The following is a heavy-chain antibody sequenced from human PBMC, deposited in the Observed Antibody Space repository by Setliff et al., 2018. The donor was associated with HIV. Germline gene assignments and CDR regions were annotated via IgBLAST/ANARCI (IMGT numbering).Heavy chain of an antibody. V-gene: IGHV7-4-1*02. Sequence: ASVKVSCKASGYTFTSYAMIWVRQAPGQGLEWMGWINTNTGNPMYPQDFTGRFVFSLDTSVSTAYLQISSLKAEDTAVYYCAKGAYQYYDSSGYYQGNFDYWGQGTLVT. CDR2: INTNTGNP. CDR1: GYTFTSYA. CDR3: AKGAYQYYDSSGYYQGNFDY. J-gene: IGHJ4*02. D-gene: IGHD3-22*01.